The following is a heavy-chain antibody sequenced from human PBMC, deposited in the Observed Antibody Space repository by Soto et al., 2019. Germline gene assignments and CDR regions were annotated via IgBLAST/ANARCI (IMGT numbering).Heavy chain of an antibody. J-gene: IGHJ3*02. V-gene: IGHV3-21*01. CDR2: ISSTSSYI. D-gene: IGHD3-9*01. CDR1: GFTFSSYT. Sequence: GVSLRLSCAASGFTFSSYTMNWVRQAPGKGLEWVSSISSTSSYIYYADSVKGRFTISRDNAKNSLYLQMNSLRAEDTAVYYCARDYDVLTGYAFDIWGQGTMVTVSS. CDR3: ARDYDVLTGYAFDI.